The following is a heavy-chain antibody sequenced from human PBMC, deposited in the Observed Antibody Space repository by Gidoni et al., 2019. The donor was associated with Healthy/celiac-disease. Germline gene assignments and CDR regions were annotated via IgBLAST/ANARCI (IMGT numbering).Heavy chain of an antibody. D-gene: IGHD2-15*01. CDR2: IYYSGST. CDR1: GCSLSSYF. CDR3: ARDTGYCSGGSCYNWFDP. Sequence: QVQLQESGPGLVKPSETLSLTCTVSGCSLSSYFWSWIRQPPGKGLEWIGYIYYSGSTNYNPSLKSRVTISVDTSKNQFSLKLSSVTAADTAVYYCARDTGYCSGGSCYNWFDPWGQGTLVTVSS. V-gene: IGHV4-59*01. J-gene: IGHJ5*02.